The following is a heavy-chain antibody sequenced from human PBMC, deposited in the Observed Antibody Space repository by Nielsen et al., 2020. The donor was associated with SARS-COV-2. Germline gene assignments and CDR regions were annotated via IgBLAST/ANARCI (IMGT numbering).Heavy chain of an antibody. Sequence: SETLSLTCTVSGGSISGYYWNWIRQPPGKGLEWIGYIYFSGSTTNNPSLKSRVTISVDTSKSHFSLKLNSVTAADTADYYCARGKRGVAFDVWGQGSMVTVSS. J-gene: IGHJ3*01. D-gene: IGHD3-10*01. CDR2: IYFSGST. CDR1: GGSISGYY. V-gene: IGHV4-59*01. CDR3: ARGKRGVAFDV.